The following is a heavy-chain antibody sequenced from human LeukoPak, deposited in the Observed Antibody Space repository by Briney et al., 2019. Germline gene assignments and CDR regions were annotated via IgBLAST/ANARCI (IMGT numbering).Heavy chain of an antibody. D-gene: IGHD6-13*01. CDR1: GFTFSSYA. V-gene: IGHV3-30-3*01. Sequence: GRSLRLSCAASGFTFSSYAMHWVRQAPGKGLEWVAVISYDGSNKYYADSVKGRFTVSRDNSKNTLCLQMNSLRAEDTAVYYCARDTYSSSWYGWFDPWGQGTLVTVSS. J-gene: IGHJ5*02. CDR3: ARDTYSSSWYGWFDP. CDR2: ISYDGSNK.